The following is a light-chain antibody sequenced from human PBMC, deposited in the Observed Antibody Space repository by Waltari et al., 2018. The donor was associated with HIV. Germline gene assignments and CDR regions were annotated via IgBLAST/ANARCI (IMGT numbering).Light chain of an antibody. Sequence: QSVLTQPPSVSGAPGQRVTIPCTGSSSNIGAGYDVHWYQQLPGTAPKLLIYDNNNRPSGVPDGVSVSKSGTSASLAITGLQADDEADYYCQSYDISLSGLGGFGGGTKLTVL. CDR3: QSYDISLSGLGG. CDR2: DNN. CDR1: SSNIGAGYD. V-gene: IGLV1-40*01. J-gene: IGLJ3*02.